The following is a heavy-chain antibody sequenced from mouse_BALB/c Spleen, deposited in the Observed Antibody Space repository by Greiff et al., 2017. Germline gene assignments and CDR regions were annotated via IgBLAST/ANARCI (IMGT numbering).Heavy chain of an antibody. CDR1: GYSITSDYA. D-gene: IGHD1-2*01. CDR3: AREGIYYGGFDY. Sequence: EVKLQESGPGLVKPSQSLSLTCTVTGYSITSDYAWNWIRQFPGNKLEWMGYISYSGSTSYNPSLKSRISITRDTSKNQFFLQLNSVTTEDTATYYCAREGIYYGGFDYWGQGTTLTVSS. V-gene: IGHV3-2*02. J-gene: IGHJ2*01. CDR2: ISYSGST.